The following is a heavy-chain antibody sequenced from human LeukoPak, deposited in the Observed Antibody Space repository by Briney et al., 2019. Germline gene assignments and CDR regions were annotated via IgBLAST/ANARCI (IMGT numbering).Heavy chain of an antibody. J-gene: IGHJ4*02. V-gene: IGHV5-51*01. CDR2: IYPGDSDN. CDR1: GYIFTNYW. CDR3: VRFSDY. Sequence: AEALKISCKGSGYIFTNYWIGWVRQMPGKGLEWMGIIYPGDSDNTYSPSFQGQLTISADKSISTAYLQWGGLKASDTALDYCVRFSDYWGQGTLVTVSS.